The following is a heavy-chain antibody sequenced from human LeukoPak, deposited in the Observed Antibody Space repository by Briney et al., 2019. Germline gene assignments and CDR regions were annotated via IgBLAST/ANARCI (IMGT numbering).Heavy chain of an antibody. V-gene: IGHV6-1*01. CDR3: ARTGGAAD. D-gene: IGHD1-14*01. J-gene: IGHJ4*02. Sequence: SQTLSLTCALSGDIISSNSAAWHWIRQSPSRGLEWLVRTYYRSKFNKNYAVSVKSRITINQDTSKNQFSLQLNSVTPEDTAVYYCARTGGAADWGQGTLVTVSS. CDR1: GDIISSNSAA. CDR2: TYYRSKFNK.